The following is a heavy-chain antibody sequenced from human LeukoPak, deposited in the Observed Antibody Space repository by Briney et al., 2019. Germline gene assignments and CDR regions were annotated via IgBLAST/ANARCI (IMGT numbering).Heavy chain of an antibody. CDR1: GGSISSSSYY. CDR3: ARLVYYDSSGYPFDC. CDR2: IYYSGST. Sequence: SETLSLTCTVSGGSISSSSYYWGWIRQPPGKGLEWIGNIYYSGSTYYNPSLKSRVTISVDAAKNQFSLKLSSVTAADTAVYYCARLVYYDSSGYPFDCWGQGTLVTASS. J-gene: IGHJ4*02. V-gene: IGHV4-39*07. D-gene: IGHD3-22*01.